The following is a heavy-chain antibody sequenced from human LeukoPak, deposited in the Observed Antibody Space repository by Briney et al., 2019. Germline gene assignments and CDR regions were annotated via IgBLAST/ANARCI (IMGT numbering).Heavy chain of an antibody. CDR1: GFTFSTHG. V-gene: IGHV3-30*02. CDR2: IRYDGINK. J-gene: IGHJ5*02. CDR3: ARDLRGSNWFDP. D-gene: IGHD2-15*01. Sequence: GGSLRLSCAASGFTFSTHGMHWVRQAPGKGLEWVAFIRYDGINKYYADSVKGRFTISRDNSKNTLYLQMNSLRPEDTAVYYCARDLRGSNWFDPWGQGTLVTVSS.